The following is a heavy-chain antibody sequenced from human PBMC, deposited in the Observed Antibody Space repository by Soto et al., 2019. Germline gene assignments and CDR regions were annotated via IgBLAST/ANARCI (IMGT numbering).Heavy chain of an antibody. V-gene: IGHV1-69*13. J-gene: IGHJ4*02. CDR3: ASVDHYDSSVY. CDR1: GGTFSSYA. Sequence: SVKVSCKASGGTFSSYAISWVRQAPGQGLEWMGGIIPIFGTANYAQKFQGRVTITADESARTAYMELSSMRSEETDVYYCASVDHYDSSVYWGQGTLVPVSA. CDR2: IIPIFGTA. D-gene: IGHD3-22*01.